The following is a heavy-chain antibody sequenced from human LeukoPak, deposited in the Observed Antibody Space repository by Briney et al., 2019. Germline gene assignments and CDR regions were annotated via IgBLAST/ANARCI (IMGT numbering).Heavy chain of an antibody. V-gene: IGHV3-21*01. Sequence: GGSLRLSCAASGFIFSSYSMNWVRQAPGKELEWVSSISSSSSYMYYADSVKGRFTISRDNAKNSLYLQMDSLRAEDTAVYYCARMGLLYSSSAEAFEYWGQGTLVTVSS. CDR1: GFIFSSYS. D-gene: IGHD6-6*01. CDR2: ISSSSSYM. CDR3: ARMGLLYSSSAEAFEY. J-gene: IGHJ4*02.